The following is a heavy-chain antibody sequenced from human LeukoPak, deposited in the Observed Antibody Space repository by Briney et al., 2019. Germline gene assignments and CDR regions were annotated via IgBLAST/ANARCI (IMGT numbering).Heavy chain of an antibody. V-gene: IGHV4-39*01. Sequence: SETLSLTCTFSDGDIYASPYYWGWIRQPPGKGLECIGSVNYSGSTYYNPSLKSRVTISIDTSKKQFSLKVNSVTAADTAVYYCARFFKGGDNGDYSDYWGQGTLVTVSS. CDR1: DGDIYASPYY. CDR3: ARFFKGGDNGDYSDY. D-gene: IGHD4-17*01. J-gene: IGHJ4*02. CDR2: VNYSGST.